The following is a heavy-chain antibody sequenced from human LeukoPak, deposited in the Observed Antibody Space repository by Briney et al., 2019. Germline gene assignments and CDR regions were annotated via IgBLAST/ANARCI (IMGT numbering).Heavy chain of an antibody. CDR3: AKDMGGSGSSALDY. CDR2: ISWNSGSI. CDR1: GFTFDDYA. D-gene: IGHD3-10*01. Sequence: GRSLRLSCAASGFTFDDYAMHWVRQAPGKGLECVSGISWNSGSICYADSVKGRFTISRDNAKNSLYLQMNSLRAEDTALYYCAKDMGGSGSSALDYWGQGTLVTVSS. V-gene: IGHV3-9*01. J-gene: IGHJ4*02.